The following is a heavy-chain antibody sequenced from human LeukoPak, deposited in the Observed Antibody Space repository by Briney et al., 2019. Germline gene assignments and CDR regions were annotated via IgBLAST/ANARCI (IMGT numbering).Heavy chain of an antibody. CDR1: GFTFGDYA. D-gene: IGHD1-26*01. CDR3: TRMAQWELLLGYFDY. Sequence: GGSLRLSCTASGFTFGDYAMSWVRQAPGKGLEWVGFIRSKAYGGTTEYAASVKGRFTISRDDSKSIAYLQMNSLKTEDTAVYYCTRMAQWELLLGYFDYWGQGTLVTVSS. CDR2: IRSKAYGGTT. V-gene: IGHV3-49*04. J-gene: IGHJ4*02.